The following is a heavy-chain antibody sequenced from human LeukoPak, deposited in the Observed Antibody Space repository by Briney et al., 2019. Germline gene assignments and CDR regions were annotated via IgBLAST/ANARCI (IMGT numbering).Heavy chain of an antibody. V-gene: IGHV5-51*01. J-gene: IGHJ2*01. CDR1: GFTFTSYW. D-gene: IGHD3-3*01. Sequence: KPGGSLRLSCAASGFTFTSYWIGWVRQMPGKGLEWMGIIYPGDSDTRYSPSFQGQVTISADKSISTAYLQWSSLKASDTAMYYCARLTRTYWYFDLWGRGTLVTVSS. CDR2: IYPGDSDT. CDR3: ARLTRTYWYFDL.